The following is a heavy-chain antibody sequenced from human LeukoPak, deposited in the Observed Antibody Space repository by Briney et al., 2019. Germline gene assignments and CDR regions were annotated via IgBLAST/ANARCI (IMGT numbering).Heavy chain of an antibody. J-gene: IGHJ4*02. D-gene: IGHD3-16*01. V-gene: IGHV4-59*01. Sequence: SETLSLTCTVSGDSISTYHWSWIRQPPGKGLEWIGYISYSGSTNYNPSLKSRVTISVKTPKNQFTLKLSSVTAADTACHYCARVGRGDYVWGSYSFDYWGQGTLVTVSS. CDR1: GDSISTYH. CDR3: ARVGRGDYVWGSYSFDY. CDR2: ISYSGST.